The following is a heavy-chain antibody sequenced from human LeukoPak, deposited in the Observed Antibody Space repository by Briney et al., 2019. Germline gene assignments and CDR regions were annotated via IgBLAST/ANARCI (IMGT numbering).Heavy chain of an antibody. Sequence: GESLQIACQGSPYTFTTYCIAWLGQMPGKGREWMGIISPGDSDTTYSPFFQGQFTISADKSISTAYLQWISLKASDTAMYYCARGGCGSSSCNYGLDVWGHGTTVTVSS. CDR2: ISPGDSDT. CDR3: ARGGCGSSSCNYGLDV. V-gene: IGHV5-51*01. D-gene: IGHD2-2*01. J-gene: IGHJ6*02. CDR1: PYTFTTYC.